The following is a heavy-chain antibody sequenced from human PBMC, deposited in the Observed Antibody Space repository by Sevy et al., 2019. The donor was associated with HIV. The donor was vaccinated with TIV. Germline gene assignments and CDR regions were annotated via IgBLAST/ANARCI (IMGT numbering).Heavy chain of an antibody. D-gene: IGHD3-3*01. CDR1: GFNVSDNY. V-gene: IGHV3-66*01. CDR2: IYSSGST. CDR3: ASGYDFWSGYYTFDY. J-gene: IGHJ4*02. Sequence: GGSLSLSCVVSGFNVSDNYMTWVRQAPGKGLEWVSVIYSSGSTNYADSVRGRFTISRDNSKNTLYLQMNSLRAADTVFYYCASGYDFWSGYYTFDYWGQGSLVTVSS.